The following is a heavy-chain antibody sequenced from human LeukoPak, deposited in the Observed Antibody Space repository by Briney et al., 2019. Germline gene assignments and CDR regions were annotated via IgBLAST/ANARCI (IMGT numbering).Heavy chain of an antibody. D-gene: IGHD2-15*01. V-gene: IGHV3-53*01. CDR2: IYNSGTT. CDR3: ARGWEWWDY. Sequence: GGSLRLSCAASGFSVSSNYMSWVRQAPGKGLEWVAVIYNSGTTKYADSVRGRFTIARDSSNNTLYLQMNSLRAEDTAVYYCARGWEWWDYWGQGYLVTVSS. CDR1: GFSVSSNY. J-gene: IGHJ4*02.